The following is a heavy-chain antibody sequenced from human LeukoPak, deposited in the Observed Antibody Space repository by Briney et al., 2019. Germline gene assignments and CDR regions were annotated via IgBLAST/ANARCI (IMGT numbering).Heavy chain of an antibody. CDR3: AKGSAGEVRGVTSLFYYGMEV. V-gene: IGHV3-23*01. CDR2: ISDSGGTT. CDR1: GFAFASYA. Sequence: GGSLRLSCATSGFAFASYAMNWVRQGPGRGLEWVSGISDSGGTTYYADSVKGRFTISRDNSKNTLYLQVNSLRVEDTAVYFCAKGSAGEVRGVTSLFYYGMEVWGQGTTVTVSS. J-gene: IGHJ6*02. D-gene: IGHD3-10*01.